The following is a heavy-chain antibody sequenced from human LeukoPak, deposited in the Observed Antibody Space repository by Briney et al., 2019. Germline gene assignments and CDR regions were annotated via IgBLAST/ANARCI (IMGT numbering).Heavy chain of an antibody. V-gene: IGHV1-2*02. CDR3: ASISSGSYTNYYYYYMDV. D-gene: IGHD3-10*01. CDR2: INPNSGGT. Sequence: GASVKVSCKSSGSTFTGYYMHWVRQAPGQGREGMGWINPNSGGTNYAQKYQGSVTMTRDASISTAYMELSRLRSDDTAVYYCASISSGSYTNYYYYYMDVWGKGTTVTVSS. CDR1: GSTFTGYY. J-gene: IGHJ6*03.